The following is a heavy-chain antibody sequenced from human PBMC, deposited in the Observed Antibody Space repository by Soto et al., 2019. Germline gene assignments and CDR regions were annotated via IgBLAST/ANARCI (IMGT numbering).Heavy chain of an antibody. Sequence: GGSLRLSCAASGFTFSSYAMSWVRQAPGKGLEWVSAISGSGGSTYYADSVKGRFTISRDNAKNSLYLQMNSLRAEDTAVYYCASGTLVSNYYFDYWGQGTLVTVSS. CDR1: GFTFSSYA. CDR2: ISGSGGST. V-gene: IGHV3-23*01. D-gene: IGHD1-1*01. CDR3: ASGTLVSNYYFDY. J-gene: IGHJ4*02.